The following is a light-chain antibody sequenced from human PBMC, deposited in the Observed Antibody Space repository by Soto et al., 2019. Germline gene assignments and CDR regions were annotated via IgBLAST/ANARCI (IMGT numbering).Light chain of an antibody. CDR3: SSYTSSSTLSYV. Sequence: QSVLAQPPSASGSPGQSVTISCTGTSSDVGGYNYVSWYQQHPGKAPQLMIYEVSKRPSGVPDRFSGSKSGNTASLTVSGLQAEDEADYYCSSYTSSSTLSYVFGTGTKVTVL. CDR1: SSDVGGYNY. J-gene: IGLJ1*01. CDR2: EVS. V-gene: IGLV2-8*01.